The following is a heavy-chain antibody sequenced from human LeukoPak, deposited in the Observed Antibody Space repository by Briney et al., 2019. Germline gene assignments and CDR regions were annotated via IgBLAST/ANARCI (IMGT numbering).Heavy chain of an antibody. CDR1: GDSISSSTYY. D-gene: IGHD6-13*01. CDR2: IYYSGST. V-gene: IGHV4-39*01. J-gene: IGHJ4*02. Sequence: SETLSLTCTVSGDSISSSTYYWGWIRQPPGKGLEWIGSIYYSGSTYYNPSLKSRVTISVDTSKNQFSPKLSSVTAADTAVYYCARRGNSFFDYWGQGTLVTVSS. CDR3: ARRGNSFFDY.